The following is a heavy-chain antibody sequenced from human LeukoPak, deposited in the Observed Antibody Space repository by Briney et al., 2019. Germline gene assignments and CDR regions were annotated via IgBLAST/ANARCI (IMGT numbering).Heavy chain of an antibody. D-gene: IGHD5-24*01. CDR1: EFTFSTYA. V-gene: IGHV3-64*01. CDR2: ISSNGANT. J-gene: IGHJ3*01. Sequence: GGSLRLSCAASEFTFSTYAMHWVRQAPGKGLEYVSAISSNGANTYYANSVKGRFTISRDNSKNTLYLQMGSLRAEDTAVYYCAKEMATVRAFDFWGQGTMVTVSS. CDR3: AKEMATVRAFDF.